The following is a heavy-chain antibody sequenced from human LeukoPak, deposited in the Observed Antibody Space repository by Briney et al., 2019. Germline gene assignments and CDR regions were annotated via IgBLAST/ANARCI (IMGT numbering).Heavy chain of an antibody. Sequence: ASVKVSCKASGYTFTGYYMHWVRQAPGQGLEWMGWINPNSGGTNYAQKFQGRVTMTRDTSISTAYMELSRLRSDDTAVYYCARSRQYCSSTSCYHYYYYGMDVWGQGTTVTVSS. CDR1: GYTFTGYY. CDR2: INPNSGGT. J-gene: IGHJ6*02. D-gene: IGHD2-2*01. V-gene: IGHV1-2*02. CDR3: ARSRQYCSSTSCYHYYYYGMDV.